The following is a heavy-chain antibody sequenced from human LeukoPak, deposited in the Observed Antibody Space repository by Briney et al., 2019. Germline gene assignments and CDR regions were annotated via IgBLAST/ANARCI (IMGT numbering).Heavy chain of an antibody. CDR2: IIPIFGTE. J-gene: IGHJ4*02. V-gene: IGHV1-69*13. CDR1: GGTFSSYA. CDR3: ARGIVGATIDY. Sequence: SVKVSCKASGGTFSSYAISWVRQAPGQGREGMGGIIPIFGTENYAQKLKGRVTINGEESKRTDYMEMSRLRCEETAVYYCARGIVGATIDYWGQGPLVTVSS. D-gene: IGHD1-26*01.